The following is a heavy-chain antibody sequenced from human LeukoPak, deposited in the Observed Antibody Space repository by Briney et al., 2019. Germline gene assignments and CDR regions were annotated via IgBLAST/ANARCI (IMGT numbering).Heavy chain of an antibody. CDR1: GFIFSTYA. CDR3: AKMQYYGSGNYFFYYMDV. J-gene: IGHJ6*03. D-gene: IGHD3-10*01. CDR2: ISGNVMTT. Sequence: GGSLRLSCAASGFIFSTYAISWVRQAPGKGLEWVSGISGNVMTTNFADPVKGRFTISRDNSKNTLYLQMSSLRAEDTAVYYCAKMQYYGSGNYFFYYMDVWARGTTVIVSS. V-gene: IGHV3-23*01.